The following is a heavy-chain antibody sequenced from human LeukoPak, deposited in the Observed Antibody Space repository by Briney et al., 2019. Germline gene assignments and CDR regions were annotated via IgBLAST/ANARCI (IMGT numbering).Heavy chain of an antibody. CDR2: IYYSGST. D-gene: IGHD6-6*01. J-gene: IGHJ4*02. CDR3: ARDSSSSAFDY. CDR1: GGSISSYY. Sequence: PSETLSLTCTVSGGSISSYYWSWLRQPPGQGLEWIGYIYYSGSTNYNPSLKSRVTISVDTSKNQFSLKLSSVTAADTAVYYCARDSSSSAFDYWGQGTLVTVSS. V-gene: IGHV4-59*01.